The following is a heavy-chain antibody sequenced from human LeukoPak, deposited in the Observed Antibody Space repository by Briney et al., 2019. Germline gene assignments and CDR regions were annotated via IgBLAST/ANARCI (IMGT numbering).Heavy chain of an antibody. D-gene: IGHD6-13*01. J-gene: IGHJ6*03. V-gene: IGHV4-59*01. CDR3: ARGRVSSSTWYSTYYYYMDV. Sequence: SETLSLTCAVYGGSFSGYYWSWIRQPPGKGLEWIGYIDHTGITNYNPSLNSRVTISRDTSKNHFSLELSSATAADTAVYFSARGRVSSSTWYSTYYYYMDVWGKGTTVTVSS. CDR1: GGSFSGYY. CDR2: IDHTGIT.